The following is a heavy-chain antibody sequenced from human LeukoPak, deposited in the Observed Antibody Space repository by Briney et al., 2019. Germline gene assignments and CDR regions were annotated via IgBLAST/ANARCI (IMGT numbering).Heavy chain of an antibody. Sequence: GRSLRLSCAASGFVFSSYEMNWVRQAPGKGLEWVSYISPSGSPINYADSVQGRFTVSRDNAKNSVYLQMNSLRAEDTAIYHCVRHIDSRPQSGFDSWGQGTLVTVSS. D-gene: IGHD6-6*01. V-gene: IGHV3-48*03. CDR1: GFVFSSYE. J-gene: IGHJ4*02. CDR2: ISPSGSPI. CDR3: VRHIDSRPQSGFDS.